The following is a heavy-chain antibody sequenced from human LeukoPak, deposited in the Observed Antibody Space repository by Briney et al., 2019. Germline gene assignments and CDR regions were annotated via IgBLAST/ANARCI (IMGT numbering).Heavy chain of an antibody. D-gene: IGHD3-10*01. CDR2: ISGSGAII. CDR1: GFTFSDYY. V-gene: IGHV3-23*01. J-gene: IGHJ4*02. CDR3: AKDISSDIVRGNFDY. Sequence: GGSLRLSCAASGFTFSDYYMSWVRQAPGKGLEWVSFISGSGAIIEYADSVKGRFTISRDNAKYTLFLQMNSLRAEDTAVYYCAKDISSDIVRGNFDYWGQGTLVTVSS.